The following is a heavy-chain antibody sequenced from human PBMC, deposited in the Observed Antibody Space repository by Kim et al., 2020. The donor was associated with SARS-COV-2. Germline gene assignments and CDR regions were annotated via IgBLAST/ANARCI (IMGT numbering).Heavy chain of an antibody. V-gene: IGHV3-30*18. Sequence: GGSLRLSCAASGFTFSSYGMHWVRQAPGKGLEWVAVISYDGSNKYYADSVKGRFTISRDNSKNTLYLQMNSLRAEDTAVYYCAKVGGKGGDYPEGYFDLWGRGTLVTVSS. J-gene: IGHJ2*01. CDR3: AKVGGKGGDYPEGYFDL. CDR1: GFTFSSYG. D-gene: IGHD4-17*01. CDR2: ISYDGSNK.